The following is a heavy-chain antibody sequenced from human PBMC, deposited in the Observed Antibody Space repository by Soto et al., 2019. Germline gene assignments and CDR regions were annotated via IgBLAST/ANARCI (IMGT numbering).Heavy chain of an antibody. CDR2: IDPSDSYT. D-gene: IGHD2-2*01. J-gene: IGHJ6*02. CDR1: GYSFTSFW. Sequence: GESLKISGKGSGYSFTSFWISCVRQMPGKGLEWMGRIDPSDSYTNYSPSFQGHVTISADKSISTAYLQWSSLKASDTAMYYCASSPRGYCSSTSCRELGNYYGMDVWGQGTTVTVSS. CDR3: ASSPRGYCSSTSCRELGNYYGMDV. V-gene: IGHV5-10-1*01.